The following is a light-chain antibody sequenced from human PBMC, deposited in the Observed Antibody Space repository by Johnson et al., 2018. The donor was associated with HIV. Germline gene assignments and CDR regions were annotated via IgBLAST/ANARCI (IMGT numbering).Light chain of an antibody. Sequence: QSVLTQPPSVSAAPGQKVTISCSGSSSNIGNNYVSWYQQLPGTAPKLLIYDNNKRPSGIPDRFSGSKSGTSATLGITGLQTWDEADYYCGTWVGSLSACVFGTGTKVTVL. CDR3: GTWVGSLSACV. CDR2: DNN. J-gene: IGLJ1*01. V-gene: IGLV1-51*01. CDR1: SSNIGNNY.